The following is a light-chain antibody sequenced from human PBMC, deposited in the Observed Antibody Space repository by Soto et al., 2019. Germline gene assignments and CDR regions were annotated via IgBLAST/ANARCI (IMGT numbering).Light chain of an antibody. CDR3: CCFAGSNTYI. J-gene: IGLJ2*01. CDR2: ESY. CDR1: SADIGSFNL. V-gene: IGLV2-23*01. Sequence: QSALTQPASLSGSPGQSITISCTGTSADIGSFNLVSWYQQFPGEVPKLIIYESYKRPSGISTRFSGSRSYNTASLTVSGLQAEDEADYYCCCFAGSNTYIFGGGTKLTVL.